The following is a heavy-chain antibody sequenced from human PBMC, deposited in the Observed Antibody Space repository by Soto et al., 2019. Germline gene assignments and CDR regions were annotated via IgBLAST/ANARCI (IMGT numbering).Heavy chain of an antibody. D-gene: IGHD3-3*01. CDR2: INSDGSST. CDR3: ARDQRHDFWSGYLTGYYYYGMDV. J-gene: IGHJ6*02. Sequence: EVQLVESGGGLVQPGGSLRLSCAASGFTFSSYWMHWVRQAPGKGLVWVSRINSDGSSTSYADSVKGRFTISRDNAKNTLYLQMNSLRAEDTAVYYCARDQRHDFWSGYLTGYYYYGMDVWGQGTTVTVSS. V-gene: IGHV3-74*01. CDR1: GFTFSSYW.